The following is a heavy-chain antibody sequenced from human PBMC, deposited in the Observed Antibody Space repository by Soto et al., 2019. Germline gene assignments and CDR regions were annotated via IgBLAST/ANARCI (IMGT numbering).Heavy chain of an antibody. CDR1: GGSISNYY. CDR2: IYYSGST. J-gene: IGHJ6*03. Sequence: QVQLQESGPGLVKPSETLSLTCTVSGGSISNYYWSWIRQPPGKGLEWTGYIYYSGSTNYNPSLKSRFTISVDTSKNQFSLKLSAVNAADTAVYYCASLRGYCSGASCYSGYYDYMNVWGKGTAVTVSS. D-gene: IGHD2-15*01. V-gene: IGHV4-59*08. CDR3: ASLRGYCSGASCYSGYYDYMNV.